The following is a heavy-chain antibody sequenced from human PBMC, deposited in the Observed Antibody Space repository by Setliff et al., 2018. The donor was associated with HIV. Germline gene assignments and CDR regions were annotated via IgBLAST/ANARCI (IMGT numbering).Heavy chain of an antibody. V-gene: IGHV4-4*02. Sequence: SETMSLTCALPGGPLNSRNWWSWVRQPPGKGLEWIGEVFHSGSANSNASLRSRVMISVDTSKNQFSLKLSAVPAAGTAVYYCARDHVFGSRTGFDPWGPGILVTVSS. CDR1: GGPLNSRNW. J-gene: IGHJ5*02. CDR3: ARDHVFGSRTGFDP. CDR2: VFHSGSA. D-gene: IGHD3-10*01.